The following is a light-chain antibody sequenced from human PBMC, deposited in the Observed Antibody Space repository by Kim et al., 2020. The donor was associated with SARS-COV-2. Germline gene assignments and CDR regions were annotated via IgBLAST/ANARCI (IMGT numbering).Light chain of an antibody. CDR2: DAS. CDR3: QQFNDWYS. Sequence: LSVSPGERATLSCRASQSISFNLAWYQQKPGQAPRLLIHDASTRATGIPARFSGSGSGTEFTLTISSLQSEDSAVYYCQQFNDWYSFGQGTKLEI. V-gene: IGKV3-15*01. CDR1: QSISFN. J-gene: IGKJ2*03.